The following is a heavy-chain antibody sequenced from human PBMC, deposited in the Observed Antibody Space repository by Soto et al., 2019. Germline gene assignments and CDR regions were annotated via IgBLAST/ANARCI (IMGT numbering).Heavy chain of an antibody. V-gene: IGHV3-21*06. CDR3: ARDTNFYASGSGVDY. CDR1: GFTFATYS. D-gene: IGHD3-10*01. Sequence: EVQLVQSGGGLVKPGGSLRLSCAASGFTFATYSMSWVRQAPGKGLEWVSSITSSSDYIHYADSVRGRFTISRDNAQSSLCLQMISLRGEDTAVYYCARDTNFYASGSGVDYWGQGTLVTVSS. CDR2: ITSSSDYI. J-gene: IGHJ4*02.